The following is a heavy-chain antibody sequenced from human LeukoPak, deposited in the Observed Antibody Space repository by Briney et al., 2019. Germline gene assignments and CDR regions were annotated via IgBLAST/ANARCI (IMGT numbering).Heavy chain of an antibody. V-gene: IGHV3-30-3*01. CDR1: GFTFSSYA. Sequence: PGRSLRLSCAASGFTFSSYAMHGVCEAPGKGLGWVAVISYDGSNKYYADSVKGRFTISRDNSKNTLYLQMNSLRAEDTAVYYCARDTNWFDPWGQGTLVTVSS. CDR2: ISYDGSNK. J-gene: IGHJ5*02. CDR3: ARDTNWFDP.